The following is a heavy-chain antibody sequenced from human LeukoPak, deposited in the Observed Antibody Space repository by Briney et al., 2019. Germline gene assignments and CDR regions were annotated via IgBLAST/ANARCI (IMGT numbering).Heavy chain of an antibody. V-gene: IGHV3-30*04. CDR1: GFTFSSYA. D-gene: IGHD5-12*01. Sequence: ERSLRLSCAASGFTFSSYAMHWVRQAPGKGLEWVAVLSHDGSNKNYPDSVKGRFTISRDNSKNTLYLQTNSLRAEDTAVYYCARAINRDSGYAFDYWGPGTLVTVSS. J-gene: IGHJ4*02. CDR2: LSHDGSNK. CDR3: ARAINRDSGYAFDY.